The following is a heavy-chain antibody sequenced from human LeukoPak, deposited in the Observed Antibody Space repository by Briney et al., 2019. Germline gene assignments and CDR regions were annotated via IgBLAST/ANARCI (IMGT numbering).Heavy chain of an antibody. J-gene: IGHJ3*02. Sequence: GGSLRLSCAASGFTFSSYAMHWVRQAPGKGLEYVSAISSNGGSTYYANSVKGRFTISRDNSKNTLYLQMNSLRAEDTAVYYCARDLKVEDAFDIWGQGTMVTVSS. CDR1: GFTFSSYA. D-gene: IGHD2-15*01. CDR3: ARDLKVEDAFDI. CDR2: ISSNGGST. V-gene: IGHV3-64*01.